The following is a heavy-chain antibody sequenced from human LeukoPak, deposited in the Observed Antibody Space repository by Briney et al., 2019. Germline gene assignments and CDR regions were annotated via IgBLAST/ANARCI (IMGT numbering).Heavy chain of an antibody. CDR2: IYYNGIT. D-gene: IGHD4-17*01. Sequence: KPSETLSLTCTVSGGAISTYYWNWIRQPPGKGLEWIGYIYYNGITNYNPSLKSRVTISVDTSKNQFSLKLSSVTAADTAVYYCARRSSSYGHFDYWGQGTLVTVSS. V-gene: IGHV4-59*08. CDR3: ARRSSSYGHFDY. CDR1: GGAISTYY. J-gene: IGHJ4*02.